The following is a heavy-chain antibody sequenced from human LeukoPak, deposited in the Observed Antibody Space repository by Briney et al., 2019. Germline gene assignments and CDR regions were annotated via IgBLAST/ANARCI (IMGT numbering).Heavy chain of an antibody. V-gene: IGHV3-21*01. Sequence: KSGGSLRLSCAASGFTFSSYSMNWVRQAPGKGLEWVSSISSSSSYIYYADSVKGRFTTSRDNAKNSLYLQMNSLRAEDTAVYYCARGQGVVPDYWGQGTLVTVSS. CDR3: ARGQGVVPDY. J-gene: IGHJ4*02. D-gene: IGHD2-15*01. CDR2: ISSSSSYI. CDR1: GFTFSSYS.